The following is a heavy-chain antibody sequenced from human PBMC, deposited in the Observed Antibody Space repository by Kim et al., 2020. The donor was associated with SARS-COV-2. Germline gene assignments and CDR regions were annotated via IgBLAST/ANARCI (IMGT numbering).Heavy chain of an antibody. V-gene: IGHV5-51*01. Sequence: PSFQGQVTISADKSISTAYLQWSSLKASDTAMYYCALTVKGSNNWNYFDYWGQGTLVTVSS. CDR3: ALTVKGSNNWNYFDY. D-gene: IGHD1-20*01. J-gene: IGHJ4*02.